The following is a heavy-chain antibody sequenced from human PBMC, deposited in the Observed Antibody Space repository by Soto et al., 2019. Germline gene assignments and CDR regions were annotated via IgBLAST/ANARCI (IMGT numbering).Heavy chain of an antibody. CDR3: ARGSPSHFDY. CDR1: GFTFSTYW. J-gene: IGHJ4*02. V-gene: IGHV3-74*01. Sequence: GGSLRLSCAASGFTFSTYWMHWVRQAPGKGLVWVSRINSDGSSTKYADSVQGRFTISRENAKNTLYLQMNSLRAEDTAVYYCARGSPSHFDYWGQGTLVTVSS. CDR2: INSDGSST.